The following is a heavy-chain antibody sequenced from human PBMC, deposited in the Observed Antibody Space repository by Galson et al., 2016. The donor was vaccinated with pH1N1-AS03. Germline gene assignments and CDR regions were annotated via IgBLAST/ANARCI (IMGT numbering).Heavy chain of an antibody. CDR2: ISAYSGDT. V-gene: IGHV1-18*04. D-gene: IGHD4-17*01. Sequence: SVKVSCKASGYSFPTYSFNWVRQAPGQGLEWLGWISAYSGDTHYARKFQGRVTLTTDTSTSTAYMELRSLTSDDTAVYYCARAHYNADYVPDFWGQGTLVTGSS. CDR3: ARAHYNADYVPDF. CDR1: GYSFPTYS. J-gene: IGHJ4*02.